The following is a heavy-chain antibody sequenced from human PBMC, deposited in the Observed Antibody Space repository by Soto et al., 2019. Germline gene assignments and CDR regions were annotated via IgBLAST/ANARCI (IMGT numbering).Heavy chain of an antibody. CDR2: IYGGDNT. D-gene: IGHD2-21*02. Sequence: PGGSLRLSCAASGFIVRNNYMTWVRQAPGKGLEWVSVIYGGDNTYYADSVKGRFTISRDNSKDTLYLQMNNLRAEDTAVYYCARVAECGSDCCSGLDYWGQGTLVTVSS. CDR1: GFIVRNNY. V-gene: IGHV3-53*01. CDR3: ARVAECGSDCCSGLDY. J-gene: IGHJ4*02.